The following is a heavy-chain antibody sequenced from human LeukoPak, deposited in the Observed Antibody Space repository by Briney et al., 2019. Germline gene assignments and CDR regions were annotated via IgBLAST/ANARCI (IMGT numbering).Heavy chain of an antibody. J-gene: IGHJ4*02. CDR2: FYPGDSDI. CDR3: ARQGLYGSGIYYNVGDY. CDR1: GYSFTNYW. Sequence: GESLKISCKASGYSFTNYWIGWVRQMPGKGLEWMGIFYPGDSDIRYSPSFQGQVTISADKSISTAYLQWSSLKASDTAMYYCARQGLYGSGIYYNVGDYWGQGTLVTVSS. D-gene: IGHD3-10*01. V-gene: IGHV5-51*01.